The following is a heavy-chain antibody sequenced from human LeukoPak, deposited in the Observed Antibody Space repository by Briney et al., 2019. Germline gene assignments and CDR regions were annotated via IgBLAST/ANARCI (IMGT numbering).Heavy chain of an antibody. D-gene: IGHD5-24*01. J-gene: IGHJ4*02. CDR1: GYTFTGYY. V-gene: IGHV1-2*02. CDR3: ARHSPGLGPNSYNYVY. Sequence: GASVKVSCKAFGYTFTGYYMHWVRQAPGQGLEWMGWINSNSGGTNYAQKFQGRVTMTRDTSINTAYMELSGLKSDDTAVYYCARHSPGLGPNSYNYVYWGQGTLVTVSS. CDR2: INSNSGGT.